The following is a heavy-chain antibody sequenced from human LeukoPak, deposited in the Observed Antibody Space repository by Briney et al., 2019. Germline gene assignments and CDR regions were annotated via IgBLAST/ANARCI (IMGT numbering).Heavy chain of an antibody. J-gene: IGHJ4*02. CDR2: IYHSGST. V-gene: IGHV4-30-2*01. CDR3: ARDRSIAVAGTIDY. Sequence: SQTLSLTCAVSGGSISSGGYSWSWIRQPPGKGLEWIGYIYHSGSTYYNPSLKSRVTISVDRSKNQFSLKLSSVTAADTAVYYCARDRSIAVAGTIDYWGQGTLVTVSS. CDR1: GGSISSGGYS. D-gene: IGHD6-19*01.